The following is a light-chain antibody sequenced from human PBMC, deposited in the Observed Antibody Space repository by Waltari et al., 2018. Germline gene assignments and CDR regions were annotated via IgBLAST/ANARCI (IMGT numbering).Light chain of an antibody. Sequence: QSVLTQPASVCGSPGQSITISCAGTGSDIGTYNDVSWHQQHPGKAPQPIIYDVSNRPSGASSRFAGTTSCNTASLTISGLQAEDEAYYYCYSFSTIDVWVFGGGTK. CDR2: DVS. J-gene: IGLJ2*01. CDR3: YSFSTIDVWV. V-gene: IGLV2-14*03. CDR1: GSDIGTYND.